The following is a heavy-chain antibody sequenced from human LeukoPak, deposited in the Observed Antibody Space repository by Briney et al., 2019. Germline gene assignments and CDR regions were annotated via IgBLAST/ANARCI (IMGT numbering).Heavy chain of an antibody. D-gene: IGHD2-8*01. V-gene: IGHV4-39*07. CDR3: ARFKRTALAVLMRKTQGAFDI. CDR2: IFYSGTT. Sequence: SETLSLTCSVSGDSISSTSSYWGWIRQPPGKGLEWIGAIFYSGTTYYSPSLNSRVTILVDTSNNHFSLQLKSVTATDTAAYYCARFKRTALAVLMRKTQGAFDIWGQGTLVTVSS. CDR1: GDSISSTSSY. J-gene: IGHJ3*02.